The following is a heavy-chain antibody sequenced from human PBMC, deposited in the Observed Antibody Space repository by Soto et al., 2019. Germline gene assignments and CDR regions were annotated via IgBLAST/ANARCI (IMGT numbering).Heavy chain of an antibody. CDR2: IYFTGNT. J-gene: IGHJ5*02. CDR1: GGSITSSSHF. Sequence: ETLCLTCPASGGSITSSSHFWGWVRQPPGKGLEWIGTIYFTGNTYYTPSLKSRLTMSIDTSKNEFSLRLNSVTAADTAVYYCAGQTFTIAAASYGRSNWFDPWGPGTLVTVYS. CDR3: AGQTFTIAAASYGRSNWFDP. D-gene: IGHD6-25*01. V-gene: IGHV4-39*01.